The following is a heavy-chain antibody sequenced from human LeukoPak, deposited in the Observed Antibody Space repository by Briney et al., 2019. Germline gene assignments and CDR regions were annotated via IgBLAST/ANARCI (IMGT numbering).Heavy chain of an antibody. CDR2: ISSNGGST. CDR1: GFTFSSYA. J-gene: IGHJ3*02. CDR3: VKDWRGVVVPAADDAFDI. V-gene: IGHV3-64D*06. D-gene: IGHD2-2*01. Sequence: PGGSLRLSCSASGFTFSSYAMHWVRQAPGKGLGYVSAISSNGGSTYYADSVKGRFTISRDNSKNTLYLQMSSLRAEDAAVYYCVKDWRGVVVPAADDAFDIWGQGTMVTVSS.